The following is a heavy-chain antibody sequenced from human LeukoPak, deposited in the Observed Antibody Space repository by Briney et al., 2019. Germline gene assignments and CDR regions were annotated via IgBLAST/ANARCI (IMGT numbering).Heavy chain of an antibody. J-gene: IGHJ4*02. V-gene: IGHV3-7*01. CDR3: ARESFYYGSGSYYKRGYYFDY. CDR1: GFTFSSYW. Sequence: GGSLRLSRAASGFTFSSYWMSWVRQAPGKGLEWVANIKQDGSEKYYVDSVKGRFTISRDNAKNSLFLQMNSLRAEDTAVYYCARESFYYGSGSYYKRGYYFDYWGQGTLVTVSS. CDR2: IKQDGSEK. D-gene: IGHD3-10*01.